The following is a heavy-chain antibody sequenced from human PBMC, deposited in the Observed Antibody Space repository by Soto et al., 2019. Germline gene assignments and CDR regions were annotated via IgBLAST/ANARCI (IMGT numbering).Heavy chain of an antibody. Sequence: GGSLRLSCAASGFTFSSYSMNWVRQAPGKGLEWVSSISSSSSYIYYADSVKGRFTISRDNAKNSLYLQMNSLRAEDTAVYYCAGDLKPREALAPYYFDYWGQGTLVTVSS. CDR1: GFTFSSYS. J-gene: IGHJ4*02. CDR2: ISSSSSYI. V-gene: IGHV3-21*01. D-gene: IGHD1-1*01. CDR3: AGDLKPREALAPYYFDY.